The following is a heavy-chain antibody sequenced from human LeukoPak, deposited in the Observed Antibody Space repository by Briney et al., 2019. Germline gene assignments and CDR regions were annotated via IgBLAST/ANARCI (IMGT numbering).Heavy chain of an antibody. CDR3: ARGSRNYNNYEGADY. J-gene: IGHJ4*02. D-gene: IGHD4-11*01. CDR1: GGAFSGYY. V-gene: IGHV4-34*01. CDR2: INHSGDT. Sequence: PSETLSLTCAVYGGAFSGYYWSWIRQPPGKGLEWIGEINHSGDTKYNPSLKRRVSMSVDVSKDQFSLKLTSLTAADTAVYYCARGSRNYNNYEGADYWGQGTQVTVSS.